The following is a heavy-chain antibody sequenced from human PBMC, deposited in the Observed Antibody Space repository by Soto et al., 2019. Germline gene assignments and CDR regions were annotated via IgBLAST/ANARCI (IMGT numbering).Heavy chain of an antibody. CDR1: GGSISSSNW. D-gene: IGHD6-13*01. CDR3: ARDLRYSSSWYDYYYYGMDV. CDR2: IYHSGST. V-gene: IGHV4-4*02. Sequence: SETLSLTCAVSGGSISSSNWWSWVRQPPGKGLEWIGEIYHSGSTNYNPSLKSRVTISVDKSKNQFSLKLSSVTAADTAVYYCARDLRYSSSWYDYYYYGMDVWGQGTTVT. J-gene: IGHJ6*02.